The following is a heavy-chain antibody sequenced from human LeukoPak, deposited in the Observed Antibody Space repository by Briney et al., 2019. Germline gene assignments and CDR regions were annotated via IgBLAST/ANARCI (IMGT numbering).Heavy chain of an antibody. CDR1: GGSIGSSSYY. D-gene: IGHD2-2*01. Sequence: PSETLSLTCTVSGGSIGSSSYYWGWIRQPPGKGLEWIGSIYYSGSTYYNPSLKSRVTISVDTSKNQFSLKLSSVTAADTAVYYCARRSIVVVPAAVSGGFDPWGQGTLVTVSS. V-gene: IGHV4-39*01. CDR2: IYYSGST. J-gene: IGHJ5*02. CDR3: ARRSIVVVPAAVSGGFDP.